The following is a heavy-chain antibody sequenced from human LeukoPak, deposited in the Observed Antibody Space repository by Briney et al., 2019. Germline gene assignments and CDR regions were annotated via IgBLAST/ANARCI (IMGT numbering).Heavy chain of an antibody. J-gene: IGHJ4*02. CDR1: GGTFSSYA. CDR2: IIPIFGTA. CDR3: ARGYYDSSGYPFDY. V-gene: IGHV1-69*05. D-gene: IGHD3-22*01. Sequence: SVKVSCKASGGTFSSYAIRWVRQAPGQGLEWMGRIIPIFGTANYAQKFQGRVTITTDESTSTAYMELSSLRSEDTAVYYCARGYYDSSGYPFDYWGQGTLVTVSS.